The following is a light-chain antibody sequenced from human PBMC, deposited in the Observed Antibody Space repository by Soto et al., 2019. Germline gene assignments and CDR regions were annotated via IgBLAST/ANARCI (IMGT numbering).Light chain of an antibody. V-gene: IGKV1-5*03. CDR1: QSLTTW. J-gene: IGKJ2*01. CDR2: RAS. CDR3: QQYSSFPYT. Sequence: DIQMTQSPSTLSASVGDRVTITCRASQSLTTWLAWYQQKPGKAPKLLIYRASSLESGVPSRFSGSGYGTAFTLTISSLQPDDFATYYCQQYSSFPYTFGQGTKVEIK.